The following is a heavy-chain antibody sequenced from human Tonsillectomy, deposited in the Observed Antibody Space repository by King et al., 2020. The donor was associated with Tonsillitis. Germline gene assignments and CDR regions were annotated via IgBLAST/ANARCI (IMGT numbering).Heavy chain of an antibody. J-gene: IGHJ5*02. V-gene: IGHV2-5*02. CDR2: IYWDDDK. D-gene: IGHD2-2*01. Sequence: ITLKESGPTLVKPTQTLTLTCTFSWVSLNTSGVGVGWIRQPPGKALECPSLIYWDDDKRHSPSLKSRLTITKDTSKNQVVLTMTNMDPVDPATYYCPHTYCSSTDCRNWFDPWGQGTLVTVSS. CDR3: PHTYCSSTDCRNWFDP. CDR1: WVSLNTSGVG.